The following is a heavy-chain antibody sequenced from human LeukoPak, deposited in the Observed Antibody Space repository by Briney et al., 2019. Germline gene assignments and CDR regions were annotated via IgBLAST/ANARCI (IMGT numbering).Heavy chain of an antibody. Sequence: ASVKVSCKASGYTFTSYYMHWVRQAPGQGLEWMGWINPNSGGTNYVQKFQGRVTMTRDTSISTAYMEVSRLRSDDTAVYYCARLAAGTRIVLDSWGQGTLVTVSS. CDR1: GYTFTSYY. V-gene: IGHV1-2*02. D-gene: IGHD6-13*01. CDR3: ARLAAGTRIVLDS. J-gene: IGHJ5*01. CDR2: INPNSGGT.